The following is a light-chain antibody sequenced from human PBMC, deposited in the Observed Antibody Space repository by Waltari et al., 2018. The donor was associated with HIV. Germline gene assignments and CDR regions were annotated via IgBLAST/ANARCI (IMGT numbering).Light chain of an antibody. CDR1: QDISNS. Sequence: DIQLTQSPSSLSASIGDTVTIPCRASQDISNSVSWFQLQPGKAPKLLVHGAFILQRGVPSRFSCSGSGTDYTLTITGLQAEDFATYFCQQYYGVPLTFGGGTRVDI. CDR2: GAF. J-gene: IGKJ4*01. CDR3: QQYYGVPLT. V-gene: IGKV1-NL1*01.